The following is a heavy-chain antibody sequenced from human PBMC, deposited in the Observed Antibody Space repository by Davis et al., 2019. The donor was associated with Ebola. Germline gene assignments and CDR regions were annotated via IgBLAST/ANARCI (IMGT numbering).Heavy chain of an antibody. CDR1: GGSFSGYY. Sequence: MPSETLSLTCAVSGGSFSGYYWSWIRQPPGKGLEWLGEINHSGSTNYNPSLKSRVTISVDTSKNQFSLKLSSVTAADTAVYYCARRYADSSGYYFGYWGQGTLVTVSS. CDR3: ARRYADSSGYYFGY. V-gene: IGHV4-34*01. D-gene: IGHD3-22*01. J-gene: IGHJ4*02. CDR2: INHSGST.